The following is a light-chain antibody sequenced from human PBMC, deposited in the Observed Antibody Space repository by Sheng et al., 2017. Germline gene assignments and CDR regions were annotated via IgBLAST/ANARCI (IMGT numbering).Light chain of an antibody. Sequence: DIQMTQSPSTLSASVGDRVTITCRASQNINSWLAWYQQKPGKAPKLLIYRASDLAPGVPSRFSGSGSGTDFTLTISSLQPDDFATYYCQQYKTEPWTFGQGTKVEIK. CDR2: RAS. J-gene: IGKJ1*01. CDR1: QNINSW. V-gene: IGKV1-5*03. CDR3: QQYKTEPWT.